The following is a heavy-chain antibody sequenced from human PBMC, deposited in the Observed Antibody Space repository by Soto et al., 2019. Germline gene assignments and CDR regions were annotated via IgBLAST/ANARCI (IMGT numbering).Heavy chain of an antibody. CDR3: ARGRTDFDY. V-gene: IGHV3-33*01. J-gene: IGHJ4*02. CDR2: MWYDGSKE. CDR1: GFIFSDYV. Sequence: QVHLVESGGGVVQPGGTLRLSCAASGFIFSDYVMHWVRQAPGKGLEWVAVMWYDGSKEYYVDSVKGRFTISRDHSKNTLFLQVNSLRAEDTSVYYCARGRTDFDYWGQGTLGTVSS.